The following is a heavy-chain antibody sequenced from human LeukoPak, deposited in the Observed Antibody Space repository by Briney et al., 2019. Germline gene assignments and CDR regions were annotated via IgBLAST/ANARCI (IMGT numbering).Heavy chain of an antibody. CDR2: IYYSGST. CDR1: GGSISSSSYY. V-gene: IGHV4-39*01. CDR3: ALTGYSPYYCYYYMDV. D-gene: IGHD3-9*01. J-gene: IGHJ6*03. Sequence: SETLSLTCTVSGGSISSSSYYWGWIRQPPGKGLEWIGSIYYSGSTYYNPSLKSRVTISVDTSKNQFSLKLSSVTAADTAVYYCALTGYSPYYCYYYMDVWGKGTTVTVSS.